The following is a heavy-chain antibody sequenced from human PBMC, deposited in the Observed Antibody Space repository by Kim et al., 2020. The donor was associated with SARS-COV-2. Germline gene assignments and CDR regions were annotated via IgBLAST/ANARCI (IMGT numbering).Heavy chain of an antibody. V-gene: IGHV6-1*01. CDR1: GDSVSNKSAA. D-gene: IGHD4-4*01. Sequence: SQTLSLTCAISGDSVSNKSAAWNWIRQSPSRGLEWLGRTYYRSKWFSHYAASVESRITINPDTSKNHFSLNLNSVTPEDTAVYYCARDSFLSVTIPERWGFDPWGPGTLVTVSS. CDR3: ARDSFLSVTIPERWGFDP. J-gene: IGHJ5*02. CDR2: TYYRSKWFS.